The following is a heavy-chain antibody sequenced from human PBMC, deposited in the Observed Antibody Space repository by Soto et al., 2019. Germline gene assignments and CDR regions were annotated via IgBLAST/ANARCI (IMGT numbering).Heavy chain of an antibody. V-gene: IGHV3-33*06. CDR1: VFSFENYG. CDR2: IWYDGSLQ. D-gene: IGHD5-12*01. J-gene: IGHJ6*01. CDR3: ANLWGDGYNLGQDYNGMDV. Sequence: QVQMVESGGGVVQPGRSLRLSCAASVFSFENYGMHWVRQAPGRGLEWVAIIWYDGSLQYYAAAVKGRFTISRDNSKNTLYLEMNSLRAEDTAVYYCANLWGDGYNLGQDYNGMDVW.